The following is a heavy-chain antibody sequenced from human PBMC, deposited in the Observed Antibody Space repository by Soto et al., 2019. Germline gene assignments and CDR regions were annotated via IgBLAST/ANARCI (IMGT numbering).Heavy chain of an antibody. D-gene: IGHD2-21*02. CDR3: TTPDGGGDCYSDY. J-gene: IGHJ4*02. Sequence: PGGSLRLSCAASGFTFSNAWMSWVRQAPGKGREWVGRIKSNTDGGTTDYAAPVKGRFTISRDDSKNTPYLQMNSLKTEDTAVYYCTTPDGGGDCYSDYWGQGTLGTVS. CDR1: GFTFSNAW. CDR2: IKSNTDGGTT. V-gene: IGHV3-15*01.